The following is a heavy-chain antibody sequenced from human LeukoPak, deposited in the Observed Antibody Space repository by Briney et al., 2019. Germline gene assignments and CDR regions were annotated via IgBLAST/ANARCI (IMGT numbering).Heavy chain of an antibody. CDR1: GYTFTSYD. J-gene: IGHJ6*03. Sequence: ASVKVSCKASGYTFTSYDINWVRQATGQGLEWMGWMNPNSGNTGYAQKFQGRVTMTRNTSISTAYMELSSLRSEDTAVYYCVRRLNYYYYMDVWGKGTTVTVSS. V-gene: IGHV1-8*01. CDR3: VRRLNYYYYMDV. CDR2: MNPNSGNT.